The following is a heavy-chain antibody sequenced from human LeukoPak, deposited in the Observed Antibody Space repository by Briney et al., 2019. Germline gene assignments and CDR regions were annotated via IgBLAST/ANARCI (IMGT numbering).Heavy chain of an antibody. J-gene: IGHJ4*02. CDR2: INPSGGST. Sequence: GASVKVSCKASGYTFTSYYMHWVRQAPGQGLEWMGIINPSGGSTSYAQKFQGRVTMTRDTSTSTVYMELSSLRSEDTAVYYCARALSLIGGRLTRTPSYYFDYWGQGTLVTVSS. D-gene: IGHD2-2*01. CDR1: GYTFTSYY. CDR3: ARALSLIGGRLTRTPSYYFDY. V-gene: IGHV1-46*01.